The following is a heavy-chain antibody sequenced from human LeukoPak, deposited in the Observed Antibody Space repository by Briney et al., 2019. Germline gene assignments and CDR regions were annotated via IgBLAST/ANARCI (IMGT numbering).Heavy chain of an antibody. D-gene: IGHD6-6*01. CDR2: ITGSGGRT. CDR3: AKSSLVVPYDY. J-gene: IGHJ4*02. Sequence: GGSLRLSCAASGFTFNNYAMSWVRQAPGKGLEWVSTITGSGGRTYYADSVKGRFTISSDNSKNTLYLQMDSLRADDTAVYYCAKSSLVVPYDYWGQGTLVTVSS. V-gene: IGHV3-23*01. CDR1: GFTFNNYA.